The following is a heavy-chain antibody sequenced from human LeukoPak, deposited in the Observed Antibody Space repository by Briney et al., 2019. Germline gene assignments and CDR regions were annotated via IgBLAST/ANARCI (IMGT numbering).Heavy chain of an antibody. J-gene: IGHJ3*02. CDR2: IYYSGST. CDR3: ARDRVGSGWSNDAFDI. V-gene: IGHV4-59*01. CDR1: GGSISSYY. D-gene: IGHD6-19*01. Sequence: SETLSLTCTVSGGSISSYYWSWIRQPPGKGLEWIGYIYYSGSTNYNPSLKSRVTISVDTSKNQFSLKLSSVTAAATAVYYCARDRVGSGWSNDAFDIWGQGTMVTVSS.